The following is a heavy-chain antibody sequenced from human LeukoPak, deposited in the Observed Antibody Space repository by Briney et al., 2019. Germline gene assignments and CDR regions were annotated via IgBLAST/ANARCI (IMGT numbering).Heavy chain of an antibody. D-gene: IGHD6-13*01. J-gene: IGHJ4*02. Sequence: SETLSLTCTVSGNSISSGDNYWSWIRQPAGKGLEWIGRIYTSGSTNYNPSLKSRVTISVDTSKNQFSLKLSSVTAADTAVYYCARAASRIGIAAAGKIDYWGQGTLVTVSS. V-gene: IGHV4-61*02. CDR3: ARAASRIGIAAAGKIDY. CDR2: IYTSGST. CDR1: GNSISSGDNY.